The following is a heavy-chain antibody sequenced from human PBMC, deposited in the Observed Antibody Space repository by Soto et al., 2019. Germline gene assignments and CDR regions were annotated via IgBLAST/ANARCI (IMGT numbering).Heavy chain of an antibody. CDR3: ARVPFYDPSRMGSGP. Sequence: ASVKVSCKASGYTFTSYAMHWVRQAPGQRLEWMGGIIAIFGKTKYAQKFQGRVTITADESTSTAYMELSSLRSEDTAVYYCARVPFYDPSRMGSGPWGQGTLVTVSS. CDR1: GYTFTSYA. D-gene: IGHD3-3*01. V-gene: IGHV1-69*13. CDR2: IIAIFGKT. J-gene: IGHJ5*02.